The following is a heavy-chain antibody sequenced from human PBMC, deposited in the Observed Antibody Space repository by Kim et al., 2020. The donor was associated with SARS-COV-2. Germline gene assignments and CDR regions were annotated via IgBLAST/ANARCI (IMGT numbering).Heavy chain of an antibody. CDR2: ISYDGSNK. CDR1: GFTFSSYA. Sequence: GGSLRLSCAASGFTFSSYAIHWVRQTPGKGLEWVAVISYDGSNKYYADSVKGRFTISRDNSKNTLYLQMNSLRAEDTAVYYCARGEYHRGYYDFWSRYYPDFDYWGQGTLVTVSS. J-gene: IGHJ4*02. CDR3: ARGEYHRGYYDFWSRYYPDFDY. V-gene: IGHV3-30-3*01. D-gene: IGHD3-3*01.